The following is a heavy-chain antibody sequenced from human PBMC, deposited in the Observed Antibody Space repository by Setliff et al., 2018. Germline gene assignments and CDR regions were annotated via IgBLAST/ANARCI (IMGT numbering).Heavy chain of an antibody. CDR3: ASTNFLPRGFGYYYGSVKMDV. D-gene: IGHD3-10*01. CDR1: GGSFSGYY. Sequence: PSETLSLTCAVYGGSFSGYYWSWIRQPPGKGLEWIGEINHSGSTNYNPSLKSRVTISVDTSKNQFSLKLSSVTAADTAVYYCASTNFLPRGFGYYYGSVKMDVWGKGTTVT. J-gene: IGHJ6*03. V-gene: IGHV4-34*01. CDR2: INHSGST.